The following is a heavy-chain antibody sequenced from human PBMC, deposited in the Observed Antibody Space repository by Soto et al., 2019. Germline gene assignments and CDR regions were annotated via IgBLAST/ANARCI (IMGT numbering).Heavy chain of an antibody. V-gene: IGHV3-53*01. D-gene: IGHD3-16*01. CDR3: AMGDFES. J-gene: IGHJ4*02. Sequence: EVPLVESGGGLIQPGGSLRLSCAASGLTVSTNYMSWVRQAPGKGLEWVAIVFADGNTYHADSVKGRFTVSRDNFKNRLDLQMSALRADDTAVYYCAMGDFESWGQGTLVTVSS. CDR2: VFADGNT. CDR1: GLTVSTNY.